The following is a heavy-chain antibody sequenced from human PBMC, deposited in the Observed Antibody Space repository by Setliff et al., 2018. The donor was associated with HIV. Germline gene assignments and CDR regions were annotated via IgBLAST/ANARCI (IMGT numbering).Heavy chain of an antibody. CDR2: ISSYNGNT. J-gene: IGHJ4*02. CDR3: ARDLDILTGYYWGLDY. CDR1: GYIFSTYG. D-gene: IGHD3-9*01. V-gene: IGHV1-18*01. Sequence: ASVKVSCKASGYIFSTYGISWVRQAPGQGLEWMGWISSYNGNTNYAQKFQGRVTMNTDTSTSTVYMELRSLRSDDTAVYYCARDLDILTGYYWGLDYWGQGTLVTVSS.